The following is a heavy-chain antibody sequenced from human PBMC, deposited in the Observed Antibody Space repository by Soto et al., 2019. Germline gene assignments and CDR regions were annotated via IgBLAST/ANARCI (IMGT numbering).Heavy chain of an antibody. V-gene: IGHV3-33*01. D-gene: IGHD2-15*01. Sequence: PGGSLRLSCAASGFTFSSYGMHWVRQAPGKGLEWVAVIWYDGSNKYYADSVKGRFTISRDNSKNTLYLQMNSLRAEDTAVYYCAREDPDCSGGSCYSGTYNIDYRGQGTLVTVFS. J-gene: IGHJ4*02. CDR2: IWYDGSNK. CDR1: GFTFSSYG. CDR3: AREDPDCSGGSCYSGTYNIDY.